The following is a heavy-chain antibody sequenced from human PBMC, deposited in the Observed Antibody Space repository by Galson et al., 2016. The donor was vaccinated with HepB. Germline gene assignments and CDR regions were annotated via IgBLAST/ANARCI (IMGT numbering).Heavy chain of an antibody. J-gene: IGHJ1*01. Sequence: SVKVSCKASGYTFTGYYMHWVRQAPGQGLEWMGWFNPNSGGTNYAQKFQGRVTMTRDTSISTAYMELSRLRSDDTAVYYCARVTVWGLYSQQWGQGTLVIVSS. D-gene: IGHD4-17*01. V-gene: IGHV1-2*02. CDR1: GYTFTGYY. CDR2: FNPNSGGT. CDR3: ARVTVWGLYSQQ.